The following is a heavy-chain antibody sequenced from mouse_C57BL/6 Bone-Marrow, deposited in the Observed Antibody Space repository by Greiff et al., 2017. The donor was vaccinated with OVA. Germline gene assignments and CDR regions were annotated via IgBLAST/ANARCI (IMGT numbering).Heavy chain of an antibody. CDR3: AIYDYDGFAY. J-gene: IGHJ3*01. CDR1: GYTFTSYW. Sequence: QVQLQQPGAELVKPGASVKLSCKASGYTFTSYWMHWVKQRPGQGLEWIGMIHPNSGSTNYNEKFKSKATLTVDKPSSTAYMQLSSLTSEDSAVYYCAIYDYDGFAYWGQGTLVTVSA. D-gene: IGHD2-4*01. CDR2: IHPNSGST. V-gene: IGHV1-64*01.